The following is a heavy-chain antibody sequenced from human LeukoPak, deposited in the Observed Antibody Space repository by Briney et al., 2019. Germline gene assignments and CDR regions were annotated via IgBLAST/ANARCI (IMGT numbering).Heavy chain of an antibody. Sequence: GRPLRLSCAASGITFSSYAMHWVREAPGKGLKWVAVISYDGSNKYHADSVKGRFTISRDNSKNTLYLQMNSLRAEDTAVYFCARDTRYYDILTGYPLFDYWGQGTLVTVSS. J-gene: IGHJ4*02. CDR2: ISYDGSNK. CDR1: GITFSSYA. CDR3: ARDTRYYDILTGYPLFDY. D-gene: IGHD3-9*01. V-gene: IGHV3-30-3*01.